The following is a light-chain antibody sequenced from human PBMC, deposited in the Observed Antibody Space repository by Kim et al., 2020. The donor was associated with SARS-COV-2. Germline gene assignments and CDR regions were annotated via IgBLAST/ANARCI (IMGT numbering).Light chain of an antibody. CDR3: QYYKSYPPWT. CDR1: QDISNF. V-gene: IGKV1-27*01. J-gene: IGKJ1*01. CDR2: TAS. Sequence: DIQMTQSPSSLSASVGDRVTITCRASQDISNFLAWYQQKPGKAPQLLIYTASTLQSGVPSRFSGSGSGTDFTLTISSLQPEDVATYSCQYYKSYPPWTFGQGTKVDIK.